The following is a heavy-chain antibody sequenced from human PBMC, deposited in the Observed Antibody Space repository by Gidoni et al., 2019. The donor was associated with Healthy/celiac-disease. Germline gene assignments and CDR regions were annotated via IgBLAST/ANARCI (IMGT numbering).Heavy chain of an antibody. V-gene: IGHV1-69*04. CDR2: IIPILGIA. CDR1: GGAFSSYA. CDR3: AGGFREELFDY. Sequence: VQLVQSGAEVKKPGTSGKVSCKGSGGAFSSYAISWVRQDPGQGLEWMGRIIPILGIANYAQKFQGSVTITADKSTSTAYMELSSLRSEDTAVYYCAGGFREELFDYWGQGTLVTVSS. J-gene: IGHJ4*02. D-gene: IGHD1-7*01.